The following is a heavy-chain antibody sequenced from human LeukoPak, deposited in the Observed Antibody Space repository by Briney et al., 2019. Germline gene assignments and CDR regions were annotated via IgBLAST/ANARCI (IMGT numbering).Heavy chain of an antibody. Sequence: SETLSLTCAVYGGSFSDYYWSWIRQPPGKGLEWIGEINHSGSTNYNPSLKSRVTISVDTSKNQFSLKLSSVTAADTAVYYCARGYSSSWYPYNWFDPWGQGTLVTVSS. D-gene: IGHD6-13*01. CDR2: INHSGST. CDR1: GGSFSDYY. CDR3: ARGYSSSWYPYNWFDP. V-gene: IGHV4-34*01. J-gene: IGHJ5*02.